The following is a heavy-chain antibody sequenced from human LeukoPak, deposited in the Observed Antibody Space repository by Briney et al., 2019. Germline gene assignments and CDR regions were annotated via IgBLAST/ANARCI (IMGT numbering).Heavy chain of an antibody. D-gene: IGHD5-18*01. J-gene: IGHJ4*02. Sequence: ASVKVSCKASGYTFTGYYMHWVRQAPGQGLEWMGWINPNSGGTNYAQKFQGRVTTTRDTSISTAYMELSRLRSDDTAVYYCASIQHSGWGFDYWGQGTLVTVSS. V-gene: IGHV1-2*02. CDR1: GYTFTGYY. CDR3: ASIQHSGWGFDY. CDR2: INPNSGGT.